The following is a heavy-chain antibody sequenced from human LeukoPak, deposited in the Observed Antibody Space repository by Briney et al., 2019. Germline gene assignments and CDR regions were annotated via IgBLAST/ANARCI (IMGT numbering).Heavy chain of an antibody. V-gene: IGHV1-2*02. D-gene: IGHD2-21*01. CDR2: INPNSGGT. CDR1: GYTFTGYY. Sequence: ASVKVSCKASGYTFTGYYMHWVRQAPGQGLEWMGWINPNSGGTNYAQKFQGRVTMTRDTSISTAYMELSRLRSDDTAVYYCARSGDWNYYYYMDVWGKGTTVTISS. CDR3: ARSGDWNYYYYMDV. J-gene: IGHJ6*03.